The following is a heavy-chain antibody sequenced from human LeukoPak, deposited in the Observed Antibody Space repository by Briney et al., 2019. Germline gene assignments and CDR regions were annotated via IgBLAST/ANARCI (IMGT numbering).Heavy chain of an antibody. CDR2: IYYSGST. V-gene: IGHV4-30-4*01. Sequence: SQTLSLTCTVSGGSISSGDYYWSWIRQPPGTGLEWIGYIYYSGSTYYNPSLKSRVTISVDTSKNQFSLKLSSVTAADTAVYYCARARYYDFWSGYQTLFDYWGQGTLVTVSS. CDR3: ARARYYDFWSGYQTLFDY. J-gene: IGHJ4*02. D-gene: IGHD3-3*01. CDR1: GGSISSGDYY.